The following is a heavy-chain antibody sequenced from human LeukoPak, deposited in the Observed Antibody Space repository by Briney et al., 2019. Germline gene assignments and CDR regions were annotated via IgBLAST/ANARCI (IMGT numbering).Heavy chain of an antibody. J-gene: IGHJ4*02. CDR3: AKDGVGATSLDC. CDR2: TSGTGIST. D-gene: IGHD1-26*01. CDR1: GFTFSSYA. Sequence: PGGSLRLSCAASGFTFSSYAMSWVRQAPGKGLEWVSGTSGTGISTYYADSVKGRFTISRDNSKNTLYLQMNSLRAEDTAVYYCAKDGVGATSLDCWGQGTLVTVSS. V-gene: IGHV3-23*01.